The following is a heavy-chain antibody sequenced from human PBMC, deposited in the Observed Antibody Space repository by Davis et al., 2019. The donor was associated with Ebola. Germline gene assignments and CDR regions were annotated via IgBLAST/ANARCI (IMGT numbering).Heavy chain of an antibody. CDR1: GGSFSDYF. Sequence: MPSETLSLTCAVYGGSFSDYFWSWIRQPPEKGLEWIGEISHHSGYTNYNPSLRSRVAISVDSSKNQLSLKVNSVTAADTATYYCARTTKTNIEDSGLGYNSFDSWGQGVLVSVSS. V-gene: IGHV4-34*01. CDR3: ARTTKTNIEDSGLGYNSFDS. CDR2: ISHHSGYT. J-gene: IGHJ5*01. D-gene: IGHD4-17*01.